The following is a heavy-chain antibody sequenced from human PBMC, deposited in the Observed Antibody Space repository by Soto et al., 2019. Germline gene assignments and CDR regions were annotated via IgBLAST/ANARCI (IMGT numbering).Heavy chain of an antibody. D-gene: IGHD2-2*01. CDR2: IYTSASI. V-gene: IGHV4-4*07. CDR3: ATLTYCSSASCPNYYYVMDV. CDR1: GADINTYS. Sequence: SETLSLTCRVSGADINTYSWTWIRPPAGKGLEWIGRIYTSASINYNPSLKGRVTLSVDTSTNQVSLRLASVTAADTAIYYCATLTYCSSASCPNYYYVMDVWGQGTTVTVSS. J-gene: IGHJ6*02.